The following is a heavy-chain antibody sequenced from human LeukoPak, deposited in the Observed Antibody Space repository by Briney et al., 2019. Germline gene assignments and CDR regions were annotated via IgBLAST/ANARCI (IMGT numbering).Heavy chain of an antibody. CDR1: GGSISSYY. CDR2: IYYSGST. D-gene: IGHD2-15*01. V-gene: IGHV4-59*08. CDR3: ARGGYCSGGSCYSLDDALDI. J-gene: IGHJ3*02. Sequence: SETLSLTCTVSGGSISSYYWSWIRQPPGKGLEWIGYIYYSGSTNYNPSLKSRVTISVDTSKNQFSLKLSSVTAADTAVYYCARGGYCSGGSCYSLDDALDIWGQGTMVTVSS.